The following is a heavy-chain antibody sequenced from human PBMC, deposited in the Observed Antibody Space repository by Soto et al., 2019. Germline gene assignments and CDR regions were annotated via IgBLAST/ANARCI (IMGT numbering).Heavy chain of an antibody. CDR3: AHFDYYGSRGDFQH. D-gene: IGHD3-10*01. V-gene: IGHV2-5*02. Sequence: QITLKESGPPLVKPTQTLTLTCTFSGFSLSTSGVGVGWIRQPPGKALEWLALIYWDDDKRYSPSLKSRLTITKDTSKNQVVLTMTNMDPVDTATYYCAHFDYYGSRGDFQHWGQGTLVTVSS. J-gene: IGHJ1*01. CDR2: IYWDDDK. CDR1: GFSLSTSGVG.